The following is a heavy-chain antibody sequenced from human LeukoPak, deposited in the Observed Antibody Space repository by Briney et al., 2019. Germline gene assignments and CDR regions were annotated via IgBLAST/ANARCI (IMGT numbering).Heavy chain of an antibody. CDR3: AKVEPVYYDSSGIDDI. J-gene: IGHJ3*02. Sequence: GGSLRLSCAASGFTFSSYAMSWVRQAPGKGLEWVSAISDSGGSTYYADSVKGRFTISRDNSKNTLYLQMNSLRAEDTAVYYCAKVEPVYYDSSGIDDIWGQGTMVTVSS. V-gene: IGHV3-23*01. CDR2: ISDSGGST. CDR1: GFTFSSYA. D-gene: IGHD3-22*01.